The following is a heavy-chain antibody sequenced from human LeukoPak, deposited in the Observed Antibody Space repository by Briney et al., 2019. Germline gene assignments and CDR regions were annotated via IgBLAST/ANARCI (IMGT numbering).Heavy chain of an antibody. D-gene: IGHD3-10*01. CDR1: GGSISSCY. V-gene: IGHV4-59*01. CDR3: AREGSDYYGSGSYFDY. CDR2: IYYSGST. Sequence: SETLSLTCTVSGGSISSCYWSWIRQPPGKGLEWIGYIYYSGSTNYNPSLKSRVTISVDTSKNQFSLKLSSVTAADTAVYYCAREGSDYYGSGSYFDYWGQGTLVTVSS. J-gene: IGHJ4*02.